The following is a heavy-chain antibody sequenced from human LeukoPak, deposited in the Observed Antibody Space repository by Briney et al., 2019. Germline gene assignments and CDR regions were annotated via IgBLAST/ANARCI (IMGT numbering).Heavy chain of an antibody. D-gene: IGHD1-1*01. CDR2: MNPNSGNT. CDR3: ARASRVWNDDFDY. CDR1: GYTFTSYD. Sequence: ASVKVSCKASGYTFTSYDINWVRQATGQGLEWMGWMNPNSGNTGYAQKFQGRVTMTRNTSISTAYMELSSLRSKDTAVYYCARASRVWNDDFDYWGQGTLVTVSS. V-gene: IGHV1-8*01. J-gene: IGHJ4*02.